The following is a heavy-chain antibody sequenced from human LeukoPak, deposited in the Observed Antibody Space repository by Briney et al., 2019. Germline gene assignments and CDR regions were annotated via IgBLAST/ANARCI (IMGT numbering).Heavy chain of an antibody. J-gene: IGHJ5*02. Sequence: PSETLSLTCAVYGGSLSGYYWSWIRQPPGKGLEWIGEINHSGSTNYNPSLKSRVTISVDTSKNQFSLKLSSVTAADTAVYYCARVGQLWSRYNWFDPWGQGTLVTVSS. CDR3: ARVGQLWSRYNWFDP. V-gene: IGHV4-34*01. CDR1: GGSLSGYY. D-gene: IGHD5-18*01. CDR2: INHSGST.